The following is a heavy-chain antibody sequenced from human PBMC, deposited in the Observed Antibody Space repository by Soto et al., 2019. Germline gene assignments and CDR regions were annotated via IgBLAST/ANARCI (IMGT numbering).Heavy chain of an antibody. D-gene: IGHD3-16*02. J-gene: IGHJ4*02. CDR1: GGSISSGDYY. CDR3: ARDRVMITFGGVIVNSGLDY. V-gene: IGHV4-30-4*01. CDR2: IYYSGST. Sequence: QVQLQESGPGLVKPSQTLSLTCTVSGGSISSGDYYWSWIRQPPGKGLEWIGYIYYSGSTYYNPSLRRPVTISVDTAKTQFALKLSSVTAAYTAVYYFARDRVMITFGGVIVNSGLDYWAQGTLVTVSS.